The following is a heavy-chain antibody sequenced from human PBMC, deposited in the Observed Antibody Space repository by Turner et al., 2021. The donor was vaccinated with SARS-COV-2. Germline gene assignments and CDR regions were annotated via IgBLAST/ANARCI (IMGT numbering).Heavy chain of an antibody. CDR1: AGSISSYY. CDR2: IYSSGST. V-gene: IGHV4-4*07. J-gene: IGHJ4*02. CDR3: ARSAGWELLPISYYFDY. D-gene: IGHD1-26*01. Sequence: QLQESGPGLVKPSDPLSLTCTVPAGSISSYYWSWIRQPAGKGLEWIGRIYSSGSTNYNPSLKSRVTMSVDTSKNQFSLKLSSVTAADTAVYYCARSAGWELLPISYYFDYWGQGTLVTVSS.